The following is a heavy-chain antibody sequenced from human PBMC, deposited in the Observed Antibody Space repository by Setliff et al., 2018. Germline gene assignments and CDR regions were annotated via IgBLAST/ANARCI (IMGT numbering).Heavy chain of an antibody. CDR1: GYSITGGYY. CDR3: ARDSRARITIFGVLTNCFDP. J-gene: IGHJ5*02. V-gene: IGHV4-38-2*02. CDR2: ISHSGST. D-gene: IGHD3-3*01. Sequence: SETLSLTCAVSGYSITGGYYWGWIRQPPGKGLEWIGSISHSGSTFYNPSLKSRVTISVDTSKNQFSLNLNSVTAADTAVYYCARDSRARITIFGVLTNCFDPWGQGTLVTVSS.